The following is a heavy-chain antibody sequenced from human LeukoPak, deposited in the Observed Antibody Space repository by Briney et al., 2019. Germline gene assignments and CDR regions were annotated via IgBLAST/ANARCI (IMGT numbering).Heavy chain of an antibody. V-gene: IGHV1-69*05. D-gene: IGHD5-18*01. Sequence: ASVKVSCKASGGTFSSYAISWVRQAPGQGLEWMGGIIPIFGTANYAQKFQGRVTITTDESTSTAYMELSSLRSEDTAVYYCERGFGYSSGMGGYWGQGTLVTVSS. CDR3: ERGFGYSSGMGGY. CDR2: IIPIFGTA. J-gene: IGHJ4*02. CDR1: GGTFSSYA.